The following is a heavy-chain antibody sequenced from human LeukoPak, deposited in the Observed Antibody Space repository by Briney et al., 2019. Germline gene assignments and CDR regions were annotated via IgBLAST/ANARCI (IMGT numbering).Heavy chain of an antibody. Sequence: SETLSLTCAVYGGSFSGYYWSWIRQPPGKGLEWIGEINHSGSTNYNPSLKSRVTISVDTSKNQFSLKLSSVTAADTAVYYCASSRKWLVDYWGQGTLVTVSS. CDR1: GGSFSGYY. J-gene: IGHJ4*02. CDR3: ASSRKWLVDY. D-gene: IGHD6-19*01. V-gene: IGHV4-34*01. CDR2: INHSGST.